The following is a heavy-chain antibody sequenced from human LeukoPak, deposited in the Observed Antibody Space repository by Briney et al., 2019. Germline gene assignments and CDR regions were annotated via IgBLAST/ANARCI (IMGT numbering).Heavy chain of an antibody. CDR3: ARTHIVVVPAAMPDVYSFWFDP. V-gene: IGHV4-61*02. D-gene: IGHD2-2*01. CDR1: GGSISSGSYY. CDR2: IYSSGST. J-gene: IGHJ5*02. Sequence: SQTLSLTCTVSGGSISSGSYYWSWIRQPAGKGLEWIGRIYSSGSTNYNPSFKSRVTISVDTSKNQFSLKLSSVTAADTAVYYCARTHIVVVPAAMPDVYSFWFDPWGQGTLVTVSS.